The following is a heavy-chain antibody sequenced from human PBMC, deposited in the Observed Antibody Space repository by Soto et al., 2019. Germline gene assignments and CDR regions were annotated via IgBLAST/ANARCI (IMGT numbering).Heavy chain of an antibody. J-gene: IGHJ4*02. D-gene: IGHD5-18*01. CDR3: ATESGSTYGYFDH. Sequence: PSETLSLTCAVSGGSISSGGYSWSWIRQSPGKGLEWIGYISNSGSTGYNPSLKTRLSMSVDRSKNQFTLRLTSVTAADTAVYFCATESGSTYGYFDHWGQGTQVTVSS. CDR2: ISNSGST. CDR1: GGSISSGGYS. V-gene: IGHV4-30-2*05.